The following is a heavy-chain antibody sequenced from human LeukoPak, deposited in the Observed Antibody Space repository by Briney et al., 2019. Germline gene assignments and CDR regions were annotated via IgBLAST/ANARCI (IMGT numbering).Heavy chain of an antibody. CDR1: GGSISSSSYY. CDR3: ASSSGNDYYMDV. CDR2: IYYSGST. Sequence: PSETLSLTCTVSGGSISSSSYYWGWIRQPPGKGLEWIGSIYYSGSTYCNPSLKSRVTISVDTSKNQFSLKLSSVTAADTAVYYCASSSGNDYYMDVWGKGTTVTVSS. V-gene: IGHV4-39*07. D-gene: IGHD6-19*01. J-gene: IGHJ6*03.